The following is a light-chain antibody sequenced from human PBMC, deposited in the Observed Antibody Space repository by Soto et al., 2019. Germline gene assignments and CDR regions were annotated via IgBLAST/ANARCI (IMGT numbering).Light chain of an antibody. CDR2: DVT. J-gene: IGLJ3*02. CDR3: SSSTTKTALL. Sequence: QSALTQPASVSGSPGQSITISCTGTSSDIGDYDYVSWYQHLPGKAPKLLIFDVTHRPSGVSDRFSGSKSGTAASLTISGLQPEDEGDYYCSSSTTKTALLFGGGTKLTVL. CDR1: SSDIGDYDY. V-gene: IGLV2-14*01.